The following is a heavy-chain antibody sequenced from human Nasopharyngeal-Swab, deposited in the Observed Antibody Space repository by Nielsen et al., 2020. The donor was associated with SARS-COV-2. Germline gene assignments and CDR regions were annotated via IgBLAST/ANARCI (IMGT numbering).Heavy chain of an antibody. J-gene: IGHJ4*02. CDR2: LSAYNGNR. CDR3: ARGGYRSGPAYFDF. CDR1: GYTFTTYG. D-gene: IGHD6-19*01. Sequence: ASVQVSCKASGYTFTTYGISWVRQAPGQGLEWMGWLSAYNGNRNYAQKFQGRVTMTTDTSTSTVYMELRSLRSDDTAVYYCARGGYRSGPAYFDFWGQGALVIVSS. V-gene: IGHV1-18*01.